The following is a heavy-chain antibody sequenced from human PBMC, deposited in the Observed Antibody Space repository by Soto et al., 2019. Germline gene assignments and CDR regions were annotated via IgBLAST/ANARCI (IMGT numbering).Heavy chain of an antibody. CDR1: GFTFNNYE. J-gene: IGHJ4*02. CDR3: ARYQLSDTALPYFYY. Sequence: LGGSLRISCAASGFTFNNYEMNWVRQAQGEGLEWVSYINSDGSTIHYADSVKGRFTVSRDNAKNSLYLQMNSLRAEDTAVYYCARYQLSDTALPYFYYCGLGTLVTVSS. CDR2: INSDGSTI. V-gene: IGHV3-48*03. D-gene: IGHD5-18*01.